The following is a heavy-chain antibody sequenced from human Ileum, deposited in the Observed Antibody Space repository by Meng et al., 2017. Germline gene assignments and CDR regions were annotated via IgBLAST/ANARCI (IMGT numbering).Heavy chain of an antibody. CDR3: VRRNIRPSGGGNNY. CDR1: GGSIGSDHW. Sequence: SETLSLTCGVSGGSIGSDHWWSWVRLPPGKGLEWLGEIYHTGSTAYSPSLKSRITIPMDKSKNQFSMELSSVTAADKAWYSCVRRNIRPSGGGNNYWGQGTLVTVSS. D-gene: IGHD1-14*01. V-gene: IGHV4-4*02. J-gene: IGHJ4*02. CDR2: IYHTGST.